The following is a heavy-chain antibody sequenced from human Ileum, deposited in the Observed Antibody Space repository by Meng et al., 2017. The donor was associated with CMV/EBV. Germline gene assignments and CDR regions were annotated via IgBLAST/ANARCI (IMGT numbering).Heavy chain of an antibody. D-gene: IGHD3-16*02. J-gene: IGHJ4*02. CDR2: IYTSGST. CDR3: ARESQQLYRTLDY. CDR1: GGPISSDY. V-gene: IGHV4-4*07. Sequence: QVRLQESGPGLVKPAETLSLPCTVSGGPISSDYWSWIRQPAGKGLQWVGRIYTSGSTNYNPSLKSRVTMSVDTSKNQFSLNLSSVTAADTAVYYCARESQQLYRTLDYWGQGTLVTVSS.